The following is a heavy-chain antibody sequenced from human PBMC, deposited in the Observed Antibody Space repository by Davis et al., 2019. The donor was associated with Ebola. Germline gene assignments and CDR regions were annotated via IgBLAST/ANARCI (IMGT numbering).Heavy chain of an antibody. V-gene: IGHV1-69*11. J-gene: IGHJ4*02. CDR1: GDTFSSYA. CDR2: IITTLGRT. D-gene: IGHD3-22*01. CDR3: AREGYFDSSGYHHPYCFDY. Sequence: SVKVSCKASGDTFSSYAISWVRQAPGQGLEWMGKIITTLGRTNYAQNFQGRLTITADESTNTAYMELSSLTSDDTADYYCAREGYFDSSGYHHPYCFDYWGQGILVTVSS.